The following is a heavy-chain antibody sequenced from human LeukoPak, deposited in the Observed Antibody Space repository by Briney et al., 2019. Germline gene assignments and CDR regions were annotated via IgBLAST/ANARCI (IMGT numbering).Heavy chain of an antibody. CDR1: GGSISSNY. J-gene: IGHJ4*02. D-gene: IGHD2-21*01. V-gene: IGHV4-59*01. Sequence: SETLSLTCTVSGGSISSNYWSWIRQPPGKGLEWIGYIYYSGSTNYHPSLKSRVTMSVDTSKKQCSLKLSSVTAADTAVYYCASAPVASPYYFDYWGQGTLVTVSS. CDR2: IYYSGST. CDR3: ASAPVASPYYFDY.